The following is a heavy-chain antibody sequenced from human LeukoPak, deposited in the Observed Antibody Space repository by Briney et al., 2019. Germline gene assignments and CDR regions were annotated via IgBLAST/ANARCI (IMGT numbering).Heavy chain of an antibody. CDR3: AKMTTVTISTY. CDR1: GFTFSSYA. Sequence: HPGGSLRLSCAASGFTFSSYAMHWVRQAPGKGLEWVAVISYEGSNKYYADSVKGRFTISRDNSKNTLYLQMNSLRAEDTAVYYCAKMTTVTISTYWGQGTLVTVST. CDR2: ISYEGSNK. V-gene: IGHV3-30*04. D-gene: IGHD4-17*01. J-gene: IGHJ4*02.